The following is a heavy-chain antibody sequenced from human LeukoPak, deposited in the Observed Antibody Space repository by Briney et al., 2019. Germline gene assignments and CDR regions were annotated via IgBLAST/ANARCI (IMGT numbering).Heavy chain of an antibody. D-gene: IGHD3-3*01. J-gene: IGHJ4*02. V-gene: IGHV4-34*01. Sequence: SETLSLTCAVYGGSFSGYYWSWIRQPPGKGLEWIGEINHSGSTNYNPSLKSRVTISVDTSKNQFSLKLSSVTAADTAVYYCAKDTIFAVDPFDYWGQGTLVTVSS. CDR2: INHSGST. CDR1: GGSFSGYY. CDR3: AKDTIFAVDPFDY.